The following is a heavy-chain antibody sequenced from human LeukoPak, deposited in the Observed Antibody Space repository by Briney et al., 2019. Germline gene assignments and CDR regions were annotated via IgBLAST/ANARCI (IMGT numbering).Heavy chain of an antibody. V-gene: IGHV1-69*04. D-gene: IGHD3-10*01. J-gene: IGHJ6*02. CDR3: ARDPTMVRGVIGDV. CDR2: IIPILGIA. Sequence: GGSLRLSCAASGFTFSSYTISWVRQAPGQGLEWMGRIIPILGIANYAQKFQGRVTITADKSTSTAYMELSSLRSEDTAVYYCARDPTMVRGVIGDVWGQGTTVTVSS. CDR1: GFTFSSYT.